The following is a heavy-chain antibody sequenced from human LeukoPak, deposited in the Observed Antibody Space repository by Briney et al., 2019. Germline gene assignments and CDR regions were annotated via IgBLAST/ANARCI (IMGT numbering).Heavy chain of an antibody. CDR3: VRALPYYDIPYNWFDP. D-gene: IGHD3-9*01. CDR1: GGTFSSYA. J-gene: IGHJ5*02. Sequence: SVKVSCKASGGTFSSYAISWVRQAPGQGLEWMGGIIPIFGTANYAQKFQGRVTITADESTSTAYMELSSLRSEDTAVYYCVRALPYYDIPYNWFDPWGQGTLVTVSS. V-gene: IGHV1-69*13. CDR2: IIPIFGTA.